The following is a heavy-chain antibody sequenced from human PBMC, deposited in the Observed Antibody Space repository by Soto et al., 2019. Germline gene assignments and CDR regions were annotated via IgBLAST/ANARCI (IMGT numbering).Heavy chain of an antibody. J-gene: IGHJ6*02. D-gene: IGHD3-16*01. V-gene: IGHV4-59*01. Sequence: SETLSLTCTVSGGSISSYYWSWIRQPPGKGLEWIGYIYYSGSTNYNPSLKSRVTISVDTSKNQFSLKLSSVTAADTAVYYCARVSARLYYYYYGMDVWGQGTTVTVSS. CDR1: GGSISSYY. CDR3: ARVSARLYYYYYGMDV. CDR2: IYYSGST.